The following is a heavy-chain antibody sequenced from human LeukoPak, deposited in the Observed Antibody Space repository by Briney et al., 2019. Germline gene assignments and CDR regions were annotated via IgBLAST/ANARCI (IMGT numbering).Heavy chain of an antibody. CDR3: AREYTAMAFDY. CDR1: GFSFSNDS. D-gene: IGHD5-18*01. Sequence: GGSLRLSCAASGFSFSNDSMNWVRQPPGKGREGVSSISSSSKYIYYADSVKGRFTISRDNAKNSLYLQMNNLRAEDSAVYYCAREYTAMAFDYWAQGTLVTVSS. V-gene: IGHV3-21*01. J-gene: IGHJ4*02. CDR2: ISSSSKYI.